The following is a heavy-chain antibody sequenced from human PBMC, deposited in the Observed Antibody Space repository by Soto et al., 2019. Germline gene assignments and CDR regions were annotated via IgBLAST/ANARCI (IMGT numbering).Heavy chain of an antibody. V-gene: IGHV4-34*01. J-gene: IGHJ4*02. CDR2: INHSGST. D-gene: IGHD1-26*01. CDR1: GGSFSGYY. CDR3: AAGNAWDILLAY. Sequence: SETLSLTCAVYGGSFSGYYWSWIRQPPGKGLEWVGEINHSGSTNYNPSLKSRVSISVDTSKNQFSLKLSSVTVADTAVYYCAAGNAWDILLAYWGQGARVTVSS.